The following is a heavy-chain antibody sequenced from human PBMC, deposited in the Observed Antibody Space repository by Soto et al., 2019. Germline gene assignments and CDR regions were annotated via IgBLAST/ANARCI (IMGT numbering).Heavy chain of an antibody. CDR3: ARVRIRSSSTDWPEWFAP. CDR1: GGSISSSSYY. D-gene: IGHD2-2*01. Sequence: SETLSLTCTVSGGSISSSSYYWGWIRQPPGKGLEWIGSIYYSGSTYYNPSLKSRVTISLDTSKNQFSLKLSSVTAADTAVYYCARVRIRSSSTDWPEWFAPCSQRTLVTVSS. J-gene: IGHJ5*02. V-gene: IGHV4-39*07. CDR2: IYYSGST.